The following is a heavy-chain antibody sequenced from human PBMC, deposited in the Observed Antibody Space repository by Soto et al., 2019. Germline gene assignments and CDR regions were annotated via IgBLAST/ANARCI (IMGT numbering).Heavy chain of an antibody. J-gene: IGHJ4*02. Sequence: AGGSLRLSCAASGFTFSSYAMSWVRQAPGKGLEWVSAISGSGGSTYYADSVKGRFTISRDNSKNTLYLQMNSLRAEDTAVYYCAKVGYSGYDYPHYFDYWGQGTLVTVSS. CDR2: ISGSGGST. V-gene: IGHV3-23*01. CDR3: AKVGYSGYDYPHYFDY. CDR1: GFTFSSYA. D-gene: IGHD5-12*01.